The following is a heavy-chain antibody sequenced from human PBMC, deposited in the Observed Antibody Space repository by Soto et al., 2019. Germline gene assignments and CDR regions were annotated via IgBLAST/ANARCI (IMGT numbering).Heavy chain of an antibody. CDR2: INTNSGDT. CDR3: ARWVAASNWFDP. J-gene: IGHJ5*02. D-gene: IGHD2-15*01. Sequence: QVQLVQSGAEVKEPGASVKVSCKSSGYTFTGYHIHWVRQAPGQGLEGMGWINTNSGDTNYAQDFQGWVTMTRDTSINTAYVELSRLRSDDTAVYYCARWVAASNWFDPCVQGTLVTVSS. CDR1: GYTFTGYH. V-gene: IGHV1-2*04.